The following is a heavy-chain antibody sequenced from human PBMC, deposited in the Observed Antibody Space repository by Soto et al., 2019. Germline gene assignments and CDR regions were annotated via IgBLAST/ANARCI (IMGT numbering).Heavy chain of an antibody. D-gene: IGHD5-18*01. V-gene: IGHV4-61*01. CDR2: IYYSGST. CDR1: GGSVSSGSYY. J-gene: IGHJ4*02. CDR3: ARISGYSYGLPPYFDY. Sequence: QVQLQESGPGLVKPSETLSLTCIVSGGSVSSGSYYWSWIRQPPGKGLEWIGYIYYSGSTNYNPSLKSRVTISVDTSKNQFSLKLSSVTAADTAVYYCARISGYSYGLPPYFDYWGQGTLVTVSS.